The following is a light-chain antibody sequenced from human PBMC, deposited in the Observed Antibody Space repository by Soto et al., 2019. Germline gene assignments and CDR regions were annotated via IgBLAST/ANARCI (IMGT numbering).Light chain of an antibody. Sequence: LTESPSASGAPGPSVTISCTVTSSDIGGYNYVSWYQQHPGKAPKRMIYEVSKRPSGVPDRFSGSKSGNTASLTVSGLHAEDEADYYCNSYAGGNIYVFGTGTKVTVL. V-gene: IGLV2-8*01. CDR2: EVS. CDR1: SSDIGGYNY. J-gene: IGLJ1*01. CDR3: NSYAGGNIYV.